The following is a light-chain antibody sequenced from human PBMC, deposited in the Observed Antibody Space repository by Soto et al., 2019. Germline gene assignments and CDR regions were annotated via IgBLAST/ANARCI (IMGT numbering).Light chain of an antibody. J-gene: IGKJ4*01. CDR3: MQAQQTPLT. V-gene: IGKV2-28*01. Sequence: DIVMTQSPLSLPVTPGEPASISCRSSQSLLHSNGYNYVDWYLQKPGQSPQLLIHLGSNRASGVPDRFSGSGSGTEFTLKINRVEAEDVGLYFCMQAQQTPLTFGGGTKVDIK. CDR1: QSLLHSNGYNY. CDR2: LGS.